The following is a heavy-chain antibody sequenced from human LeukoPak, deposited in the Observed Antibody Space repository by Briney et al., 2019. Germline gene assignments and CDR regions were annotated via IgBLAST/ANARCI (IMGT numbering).Heavy chain of an antibody. V-gene: IGHV4-59*01. J-gene: IGHJ4*02. CDR1: GGSISSYY. Sequence: PSETLSLTCTVSGGSISSYYWSWIRQPPGKGLEWIGYIYYSGSTNYNPSLKSRVTISVDTSKNQFSLKLSSVTAADTAVYYCGRDGYVWGSHFDYWGQGTLVTVSS. CDR3: GRDGYVWGSHFDY. D-gene: IGHD3-16*01. CDR2: IYYSGST.